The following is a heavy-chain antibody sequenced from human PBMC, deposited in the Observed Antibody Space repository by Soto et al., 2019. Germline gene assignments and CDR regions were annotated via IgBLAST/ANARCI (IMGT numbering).Heavy chain of an antibody. Sequence: PVGSLRLSCAASGFNFRNYGMHWVRQAPGKGLVWVSRINSDGRSTRYADSVKGRFTISRDNAGNTLFLQMNSLRADDTAVYYCARVGVDTTVVDGGYYYYPLDVWGQGTTVTVSS. D-gene: IGHD5-18*01. CDR1: GFNFRNYG. CDR2: INSDGRST. J-gene: IGHJ6*02. CDR3: ARVGVDTTVVDGGYYYYPLDV. V-gene: IGHV3-74*01.